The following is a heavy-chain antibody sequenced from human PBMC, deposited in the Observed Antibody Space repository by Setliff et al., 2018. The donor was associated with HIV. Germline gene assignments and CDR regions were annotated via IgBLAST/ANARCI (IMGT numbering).Heavy chain of an antibody. V-gene: IGHV1-46*01. CDR2: INPSGGST. CDR3: ARDAFDYTAYYYSYMDV. J-gene: IGHJ6*03. D-gene: IGHD4-4*01. Sequence: GASVKVSCKASGYTFTNYYIHWVRQAPGQGLEWMGIINPSGGSTTYAQKFQGRVTMTRDTSTSTVYMELSSLRSDDTAVYYCARDAFDYTAYYYSYMDVWGKGTTVTVSS. CDR1: GYTFTNYY.